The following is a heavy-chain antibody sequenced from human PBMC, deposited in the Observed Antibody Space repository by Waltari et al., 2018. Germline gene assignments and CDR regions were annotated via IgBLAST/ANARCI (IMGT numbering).Heavy chain of an antibody. Sequence: QVQLQESGPGLVKPSETLSLTCTVSGGSISSHYWSWIRQPPGKGLEWIGYIYYSGDTNYNPSLKSRVTISVDTSKNQFSLKLSSVTAADTAVYYCARGSVAAARNYYYGMDVWGQGTTVTVSS. CDR2: IYYSGDT. CDR3: ARGSVAAARNYYYGMDV. D-gene: IGHD6-13*01. V-gene: IGHV4-59*11. J-gene: IGHJ6*02. CDR1: GGSISSHY.